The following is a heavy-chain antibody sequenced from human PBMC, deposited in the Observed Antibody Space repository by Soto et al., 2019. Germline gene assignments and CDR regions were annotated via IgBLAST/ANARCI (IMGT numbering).Heavy chain of an antibody. J-gene: IGHJ4*02. V-gene: IGHV3-23*01. CDR1: GFTFSSYA. D-gene: IGHD5-12*01. CDR2: ISGSGGST. Sequence: PGGSLRLSCAASGFTFSSYAMSWVRQAPGKGLEWVSAISGSGGSTYYADSVRGRFTISRDNSKNTLYLQMNSLRAEDTAVYYCAKGIVATIRALQTFDYWGQGTLVTVSS. CDR3: AKGIVATIRALQTFDY.